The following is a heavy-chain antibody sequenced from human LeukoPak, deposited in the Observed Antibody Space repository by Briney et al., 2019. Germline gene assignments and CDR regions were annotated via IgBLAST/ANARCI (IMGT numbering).Heavy chain of an antibody. CDR1: GGSISSSSYY. CDR3: GRAAAAGLGPWYYYYYMDV. J-gene: IGHJ6*03. Sequence: SETLSLTCTVSGGSISSSSYYWGWIRQPPGKGLEWIGSIYYSGSTYYNPSLKSRVTISVDTSKNQFSLKLSSVTAADTAVYYCGRAAAAGLGPWYYYYYMDVWGKGTTVTVSS. D-gene: IGHD6-13*01. CDR2: IYYSGST. V-gene: IGHV4-39*07.